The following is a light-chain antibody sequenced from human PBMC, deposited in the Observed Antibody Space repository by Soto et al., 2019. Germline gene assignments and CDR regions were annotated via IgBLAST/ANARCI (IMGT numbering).Light chain of an antibody. CDR1: QSISSW. J-gene: IGKJ4*01. CDR3: KQSSAFPLT. CDR2: DAS. Sequence: DIQLTQSPSFLSASVGDRVTITCRASQSISSWLAWYQQKPGKAPNLLIYDASSLESGVPSRFSGSGSGTDCTRTISSLQPEDFATYFCKQSSAFPLTVGGGTKVDIK. V-gene: IGKV1-5*01.